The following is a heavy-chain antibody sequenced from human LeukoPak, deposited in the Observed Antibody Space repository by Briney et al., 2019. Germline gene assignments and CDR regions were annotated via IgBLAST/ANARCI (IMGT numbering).Heavy chain of an antibody. V-gene: IGHV3-7*01. Sequence: GGSLRLSCAASGFTFSSYWMTWVRQGPGKGLEWVANIKPDGSLIYYVDSVKGRFTISRDYAKNSLYLQMNSLRAEDTAVYYCAKWELYSGFYYIDYWGQGTLATVSS. D-gene: IGHD1-26*01. CDR3: AKWELYSGFYYIDY. CDR2: IKPDGSLI. CDR1: GFTFSSYW. J-gene: IGHJ4*02.